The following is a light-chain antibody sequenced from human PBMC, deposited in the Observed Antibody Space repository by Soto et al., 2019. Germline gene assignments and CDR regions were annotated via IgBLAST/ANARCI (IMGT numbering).Light chain of an antibody. CDR1: SIDVGGYNY. Sequence: QSALTQPASVSGSPGQSITISCTATSIDVGGYNYVSWYQQHPGKAPKLMIYEVNKRPSGVPDRFSGSKSGNTASLTVSGLQAEDEADYYCSSYAGSSNVFGTGTKLTVL. V-gene: IGLV2-8*01. CDR3: SSYAGSSNV. J-gene: IGLJ1*01. CDR2: EVN.